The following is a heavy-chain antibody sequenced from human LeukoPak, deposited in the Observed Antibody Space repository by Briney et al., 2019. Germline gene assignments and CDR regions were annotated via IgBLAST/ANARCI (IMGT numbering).Heavy chain of an antibody. V-gene: IGHV1-2*02. D-gene: IGHD6-19*01. Sequence: ASVKVSCKASGYTFTGHYMHWVRQAPGQGLEWMGWINPNSGGTNYAQKFQGRVTMTRDTSISTAYMELSRLRSDDTAVYYCARDSRGSGWLADLCYWGQGTLVTVSS. CDR1: GYTFTGHY. J-gene: IGHJ4*02. CDR3: ARDSRGSGWLADLCY. CDR2: INPNSGGT.